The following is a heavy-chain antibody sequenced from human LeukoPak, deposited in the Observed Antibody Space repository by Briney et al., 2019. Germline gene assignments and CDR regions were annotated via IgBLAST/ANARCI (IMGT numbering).Heavy chain of an antibody. CDR2: IYSGGST. CDR3: ATELSGYGRIGY. J-gene: IGHJ4*02. V-gene: IGHV3-53*04. Sequence: PGGSLRLSCAASGFTVSTNCMIWVRQAPGKGLEWVSVIYSGGSTYYADSVKGRFTISRYNSKNTLYLQMNSLRAEDTAVYYCATELSGYGRIGYWGQGTLVTVSS. CDR1: GFTVSTNC. D-gene: IGHD5-12*01.